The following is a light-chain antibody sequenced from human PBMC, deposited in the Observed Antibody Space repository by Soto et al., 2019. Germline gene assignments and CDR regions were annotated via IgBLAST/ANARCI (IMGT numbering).Light chain of an antibody. Sequence: EIVLTQSPATLSLSPGERATLSCRASQSVSLYLAWYQQRPGQAPRLLIYDAINRATGIPARFTGGGSGTDFTLTISSLEPGDCALYYCRQRSDWLWTFGQGTKVEMK. J-gene: IGKJ1*01. CDR2: DAI. CDR1: QSVSLY. CDR3: RQRSDWLWT. V-gene: IGKV3-11*01.